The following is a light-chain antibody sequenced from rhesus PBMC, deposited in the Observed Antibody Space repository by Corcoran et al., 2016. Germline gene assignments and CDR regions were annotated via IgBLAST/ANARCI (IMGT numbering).Light chain of an antibody. CDR2: EVS. J-gene: IGLJ1*01. Sequence: QAALTQPRSVSGSPGQSFTISCTGSSSDIGGYNYVSWYQQHPGTAPKLMIYEVSKRPSGVSDHFSGSKSGNTASLTISGLQAEDEADYYCSSYAGSNTYIFGGGTRRTVL. CDR3: SSYAGSNTYI. CDR1: SSDIGGYNY. V-gene: IGLV2-32*02.